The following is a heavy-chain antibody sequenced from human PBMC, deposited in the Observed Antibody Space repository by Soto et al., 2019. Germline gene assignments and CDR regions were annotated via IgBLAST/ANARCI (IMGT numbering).Heavy chain of an antibody. V-gene: IGHV3-11*05. J-gene: IGHJ4*02. CDR3: ARAPKYCSSTSCYAWSFDY. Sequence: GGSLRLSCAASGFTFSDYYMSWIRQAPGKGLEWVSYISSSSSYTNYADSVKGRFTISRDNAKNSLYLQMNSLRAEDTAVYYCARAPKYCSSTSCYAWSFDYWGQGTLVNVSS. CDR2: ISSSSSYT. D-gene: IGHD2-2*01. CDR1: GFTFSDYY.